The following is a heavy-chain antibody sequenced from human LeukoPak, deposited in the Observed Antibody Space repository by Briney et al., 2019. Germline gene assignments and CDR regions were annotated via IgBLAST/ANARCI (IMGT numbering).Heavy chain of an antibody. CDR1: GFTFSNAW. CDR3: TTATYYGDRDY. CDR2: IKSKTDGGAT. J-gene: IGHJ4*02. Sequence: NPGGSLRLSCAASGFTFSNAWMSWVRQAPGKGLEWVGRIKSKTDGGATDYAAPVKGRFTIPRDDSKNTLYLQMNSLKNEDTAVYYCTTATYYGDRDYWGQGTLVTVSS. V-gene: IGHV3-15*01. D-gene: IGHD4-17*01.